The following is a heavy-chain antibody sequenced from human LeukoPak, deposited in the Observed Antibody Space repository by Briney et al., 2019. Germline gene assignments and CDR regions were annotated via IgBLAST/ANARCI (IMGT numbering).Heavy chain of an antibody. CDR2: MNANSGNT. J-gene: IGHJ3*02. CDR3: ARYSPQRRNSFDI. V-gene: IGHV1-8*01. D-gene: IGHD2-21*01. CDR1: GYTFTNYD. Sequence: ASVKVSCKASGYTFTNYDINWVRQSTGQGLEWMGWMNANSGNTGYAEKFQGRVTAIRDTSINTAYMELSSLTSEDTAIYYCARYSPQRRNSFDIWGQGTVVTVS.